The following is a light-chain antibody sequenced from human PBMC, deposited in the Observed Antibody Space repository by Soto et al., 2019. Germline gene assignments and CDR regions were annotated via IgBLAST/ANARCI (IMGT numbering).Light chain of an antibody. CDR3: ATWDDSLNDYV. Sequence: QSVLTQPPSVSGTPGQRVTISCSGSSSNIGSDTVKWYQHLPGTAPKLLIHGNDQRPSGVPDRFSGSKSGTSASLAISGLQSEDEADYYCATWDDSLNDYVFGTGTKVTVL. CDR2: GND. J-gene: IGLJ1*01. CDR1: SSNIGSDT. V-gene: IGLV1-44*01.